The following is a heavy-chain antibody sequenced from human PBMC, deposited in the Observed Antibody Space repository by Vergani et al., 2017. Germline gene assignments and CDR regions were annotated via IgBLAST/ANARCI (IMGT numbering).Heavy chain of an antibody. CDR3: ARDRGYSSSWYGWFDP. D-gene: IGHD6-13*01. CDR2: ISYDGSNK. J-gene: IGHJ5*02. V-gene: IGHV3-30-3*01. CDR1: GFTFSSYA. Sequence: QVQLVESGGGVVQPGRSLRLSCAASGFTFSSYAMHWVRQAPGKGLEWVAVISYDGSNKYYADSVKGRFTISRDNSKNTLYLQMNSLRAEDTAVYYCARDRGYSSSWYGWFDPWGQGTLVTVSS.